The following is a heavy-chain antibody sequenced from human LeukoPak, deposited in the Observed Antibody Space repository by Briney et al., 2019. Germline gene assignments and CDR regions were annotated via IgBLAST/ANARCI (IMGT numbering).Heavy chain of an antibody. V-gene: IGHV3-74*01. J-gene: IGHJ4*02. CDR1: GFTLSRLW. CDR2: INRYGNST. D-gene: IGHD6-19*01. Sequence: GDSLRLSRAASGFTLSRLWMICVPQPPAKALVYVSHINRYGNSTRSADSAKSRFTISRDNAKNTLHLQLNTLRADAKSVFYCAREREAVAGSDYWGRGTLVTVSS. CDR3: AREREAVAGSDY.